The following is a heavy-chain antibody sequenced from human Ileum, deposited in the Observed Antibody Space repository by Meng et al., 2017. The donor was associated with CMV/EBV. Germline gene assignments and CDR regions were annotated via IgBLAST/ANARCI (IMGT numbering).Heavy chain of an antibody. J-gene: IGHJ5*02. CDR3: ARDYYGHPNWFDP. CDR2: IFYSGRT. Sequence: VSGGSVSSGSYYWRWIRQPPGKGLEWIGYIFYSGRTNYNPSLKSRVSISVDTSKNQFSLKVSSVTAADTAVYYCARDYYGHPNWFDPWGQGILVTVSS. V-gene: IGHV4-61*01. D-gene: IGHD4-17*01. CDR1: GGSVSSGSYY.